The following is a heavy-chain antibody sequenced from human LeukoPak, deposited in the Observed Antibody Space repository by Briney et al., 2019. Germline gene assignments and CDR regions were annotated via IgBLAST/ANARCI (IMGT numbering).Heavy chain of an antibody. D-gene: IGHD1-14*01. Sequence: ASVKVSCKASGDTFIDYYIHWVRQAPGQGLEWMGIINPSGDGTTYAQKFQGRVTMTRDTSTTTVYMELSSLRSEDTAVYYCARDEITPRGIGLDYWGQGTLVTVSS. CDR2: INPSGDGT. J-gene: IGHJ4*02. V-gene: IGHV1-46*01. CDR3: ARDEITPRGIGLDY. CDR1: GDTFIDYY.